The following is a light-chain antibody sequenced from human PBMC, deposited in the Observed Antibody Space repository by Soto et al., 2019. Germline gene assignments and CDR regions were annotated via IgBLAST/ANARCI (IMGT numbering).Light chain of an antibody. V-gene: IGLV2-8*01. CDR2: DVT. J-gene: IGLJ2*01. CDR1: SGDVGGFDY. CDR3: SSYGGGNNLI. Sequence: QSVLTQPPSASGSPGQSVTISCTGTSGDVGGFDYVSWYQKHPGKAPKLIIYDVTKRPSGVPDRFSGSKSGNTASLTVSGLQAADEADYYCSSYGGGNNLIFGGGTKVTVL.